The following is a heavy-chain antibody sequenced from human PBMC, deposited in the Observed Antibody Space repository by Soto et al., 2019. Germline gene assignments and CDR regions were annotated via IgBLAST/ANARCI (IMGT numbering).Heavy chain of an antibody. Sequence: SETLSLTCTVSGGSISSGGYYWTWIRQHPGKGLEWIGYIYYSGSTYYNPSLKSRVTISVDTSKNQFSLKLSSVTAADTAVYYCARNYGDYFDYWGQGTLVTVSS. CDR2: IYYSGST. CDR3: ARNYGDYFDY. D-gene: IGHD4-17*01. V-gene: IGHV4-61*08. CDR1: GGSISSGGYY. J-gene: IGHJ4*02.